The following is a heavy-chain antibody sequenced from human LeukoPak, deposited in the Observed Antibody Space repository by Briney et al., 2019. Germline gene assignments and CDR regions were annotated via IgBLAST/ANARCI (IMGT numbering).Heavy chain of an antibody. D-gene: IGHD4-23*01. CDR2: IGSSGSTV. CDR3: ARDTPEYSNSPDALDI. J-gene: IGHJ3*02. V-gene: IGHV3-48*03. Sequence: QPGGSLRLSCAASGFTFSAYEMNWVRQAPGKGLEWVSYIGSSGSTVYYADFVKGRFTISRDNAKNSFYMKMESLRDEDTAIYYCARDTPEYSNSPDALDIWGQGTMVTVSS. CDR1: GFTFSAYE.